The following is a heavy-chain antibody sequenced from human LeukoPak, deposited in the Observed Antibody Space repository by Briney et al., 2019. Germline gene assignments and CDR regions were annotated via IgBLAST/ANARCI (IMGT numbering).Heavy chain of an antibody. CDR1: GGSISSSSYY. D-gene: IGHD1-7*01. V-gene: IGHV4-39*01. Sequence: PSETLSLTCTVSGGSISSSSYYWGWIRQPPGKGLEWIGSIYYSGSTYYNPSLKSRVTISVDTSKNQFSLKLSSVTAADTAVYYCASGSYNWNYVDAFDIWGQGAMVTVSS. CDR2: IYYSGST. CDR3: ASGSYNWNYVDAFDI. J-gene: IGHJ3*02.